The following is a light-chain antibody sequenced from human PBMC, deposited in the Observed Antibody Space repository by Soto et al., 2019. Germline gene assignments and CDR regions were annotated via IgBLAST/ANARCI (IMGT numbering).Light chain of an antibody. J-gene: IGKJ2*01. CDR1: QSVLLTSNNKNY. Sequence: DIVMTQSPDSLAVSLGEKATINCKSSQSVLLTSNNKNYLAWYQQRPGQPPKLVTDWASTRQSGVPDRFSGSGSGTDFSLTISSLQAEDVAVYYCQQFYSPPYTFGQGTKLEIK. V-gene: IGKV4-1*01. CDR2: WAS. CDR3: QQFYSPPYT.